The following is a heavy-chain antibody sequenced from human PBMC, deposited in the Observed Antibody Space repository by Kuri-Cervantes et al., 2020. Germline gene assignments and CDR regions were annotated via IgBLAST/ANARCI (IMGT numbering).Heavy chain of an antibody. V-gene: IGHV1-58*01. J-gene: IGHJ6*03. D-gene: IGHD3-3*01. CDR2: IVVGSGNT. CDR1: GFIFTSSA. Sequence: SVKVSCKASGFIFTSSAVQWVRQARGQRLEWIGWIVVGSGNTNYAQKFQERVTIRRDMSTSTAYMELNSLRSEDTAVYYCTRRSQNMDVWGKGTTVTVSS. CDR3: TRRSQNMDV.